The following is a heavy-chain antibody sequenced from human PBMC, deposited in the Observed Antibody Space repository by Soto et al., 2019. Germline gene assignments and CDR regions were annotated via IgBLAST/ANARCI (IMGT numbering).Heavy chain of an antibody. CDR3: TTDRYSDSTGYYPFLRF. CDR2: IKSKTDGGTT. Sequence: EVQLVESGGGLVKPGGSLRLSCVVSDFTFSNAWMNWVRQAPGKGLEWVGHIKSKTDGGTTDYAAPVKGRFTISREDSKNMLYLQMNSLKPEDTAVYYCTTDRYSDSTGYYPFLRFWGQGTLVTVSS. J-gene: IGHJ4*02. CDR1: DFTFSNAW. D-gene: IGHD3-22*01. V-gene: IGHV3-15*07.